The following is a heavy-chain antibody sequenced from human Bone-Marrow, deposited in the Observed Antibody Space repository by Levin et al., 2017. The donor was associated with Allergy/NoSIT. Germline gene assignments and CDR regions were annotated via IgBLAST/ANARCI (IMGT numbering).Heavy chain of an antibody. CDR1: GFTSSSYS. CDR2: IHASGSNI. D-gene: IGHD6-13*01. CDR3: ASVVPSSWYTWALDY. Sequence: GGSLRLSCAASGFTSSSYSMTWVRQSPGKGLEWLSYIHASGSNIYYADSVKGRFTISRDHAQNSLYLPMNSLRAEDPAVYSCASVVPSSWYTWALDYWGQGTLVTVSS. J-gene: IGHJ4*02. V-gene: IGHV3-48*01.